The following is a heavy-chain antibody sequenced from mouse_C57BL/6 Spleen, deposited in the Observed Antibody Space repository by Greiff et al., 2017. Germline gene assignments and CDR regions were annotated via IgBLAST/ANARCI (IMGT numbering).Heavy chain of an antibody. CDR3: ARSRTTVVSTDWYFYV. D-gene: IGHD1-1*01. CDR1: GYTFTGYW. J-gene: IGHJ1*03. Sequence: LMKPGASVKLSCKATGYTFTGYWIEWVKQRPGHGLEWIGEILPGSGSTNYNEKFKGKATFTADTSSNTAYMQLSSLTTEDSAIYYCARSRTTVVSTDWYFYVWGTGTTVTVSS. CDR2: ILPGSGST. V-gene: IGHV1-9*01.